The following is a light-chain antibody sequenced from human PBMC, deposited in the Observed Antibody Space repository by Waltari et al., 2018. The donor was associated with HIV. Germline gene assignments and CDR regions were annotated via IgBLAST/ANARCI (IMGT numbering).Light chain of an antibody. CDR1: QSISSY. J-gene: IGKJ1*01. V-gene: IGKV1-39*01. CDR2: AAS. Sequence: DIQMTQSPSSLSASVGDRVTITCRASQSISSYLNWYQQKPGNAPKLLIYAASSLQSGVPSRFSGSGSGTDFTLTISSLQPEDFATYYCQQSYGTPRTFGQGTKVEIK. CDR3: QQSYGTPRT.